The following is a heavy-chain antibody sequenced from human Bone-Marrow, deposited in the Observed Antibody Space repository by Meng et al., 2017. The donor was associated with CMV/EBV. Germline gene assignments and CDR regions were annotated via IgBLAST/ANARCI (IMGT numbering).Heavy chain of an antibody. CDR3: AYCPGGSGYYYGMDV. Sequence: GESLKISCKGSGYSFTSYWIGWVRQMPGKGLEWMGIIYPGDSDTRYSPSFQGQVTISADKSISTAYLQWSSLEASDTAMYYCAYCPGGSGYYYGMDVWGQGTTVTVSS. J-gene: IGHJ6*02. V-gene: IGHV5-51*01. CDR2: IYPGDSDT. D-gene: IGHD3-16*01. CDR1: GYSFTSYW.